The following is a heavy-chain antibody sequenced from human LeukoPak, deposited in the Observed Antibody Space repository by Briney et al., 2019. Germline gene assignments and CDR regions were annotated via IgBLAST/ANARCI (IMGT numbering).Heavy chain of an antibody. Sequence: SETLSLTCTVSGGSISSYYWSWIRQPPGKGLEWIGYIYYSGSPNYNPSLNSRVTISLDTSRNQFSLKLSSVTAADTVVYYCARDGAVDILTGYGAFDMWGQGTMVTVSS. J-gene: IGHJ3*02. CDR1: GGSISSYY. D-gene: IGHD3-9*01. V-gene: IGHV4-59*01. CDR3: ARDGAVDILTGYGAFDM. CDR2: IYYSGSP.